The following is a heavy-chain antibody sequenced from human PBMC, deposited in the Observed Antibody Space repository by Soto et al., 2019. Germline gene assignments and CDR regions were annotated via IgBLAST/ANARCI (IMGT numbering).Heavy chain of an antibody. CDR3: AKDGSSGYYYFYFDY. V-gene: IGHV3-30*18. D-gene: IGHD3-22*01. CDR2: MSHDENRK. Sequence: PGGSLRLSCAASGFTFAHYAMHWVRHSPGKGLEWVAFMSHDENRKLYADSVKGRFTISRDNSKNTLYLQMISLRAEDTAVYYCAKDGSSGYYYFYFDYWGQGTLVTVSS. CDR1: GFTFAHYA. J-gene: IGHJ4*02.